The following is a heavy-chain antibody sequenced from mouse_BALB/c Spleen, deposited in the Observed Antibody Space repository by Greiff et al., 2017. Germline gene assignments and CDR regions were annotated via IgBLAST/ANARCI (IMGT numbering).Heavy chain of an antibody. Sequence: EVQLQQSGAELVRPGALVKLSCKASGFNIKDTYMHWVKQRPEQGLEWIGRIDPANGNTKYDPKFQGKATITADTSSNTAYLQLSSLTSEDTAVYYCAETARALAYWGQGTLVTVSA. CDR1: GFNIKDTY. J-gene: IGHJ3*01. CDR3: AETARALAY. CDR2: IDPANGNT. V-gene: IGHV14-3*02. D-gene: IGHD3-2*01.